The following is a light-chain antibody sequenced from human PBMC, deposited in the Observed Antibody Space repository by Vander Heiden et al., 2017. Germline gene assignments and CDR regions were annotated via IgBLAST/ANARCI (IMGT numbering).Light chain of an antibody. CDR1: QSVSSSY. CDR2: GAS. Sequence: EIVLTQSPATLSLSPGERATLSCRASQSVSSSYFAWYQQKPGQAPRLLIYGASSRATGIPDRFSSSGSGTDFTLTISRLEPEDFAVYYCQQYGSSPLTFGGGTKVEIK. J-gene: IGKJ4*01. CDR3: QQYGSSPLT. V-gene: IGKV3-20*01.